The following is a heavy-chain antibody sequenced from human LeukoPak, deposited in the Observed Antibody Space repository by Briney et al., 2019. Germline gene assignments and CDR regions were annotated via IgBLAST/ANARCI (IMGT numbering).Heavy chain of an antibody. CDR2: IYTSGST. CDR1: GGSISSGRYY. D-gene: IGHD6-19*01. Sequence: SETLSLTCTVSGGSISSGRYYWSWIRQPAGKGLEWIGRIYTSGSTNYNPSLKSRVTISVDTSKNQFSLKLSSVTAADTAVYYCARVAVAGTLDYWGQGTLVTVSS. J-gene: IGHJ4*02. V-gene: IGHV4-61*02. CDR3: ARVAVAGTLDY.